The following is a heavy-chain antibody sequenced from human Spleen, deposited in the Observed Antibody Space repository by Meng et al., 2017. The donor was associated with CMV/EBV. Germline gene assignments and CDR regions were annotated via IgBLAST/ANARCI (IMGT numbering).Heavy chain of an antibody. CDR2: INPKSGDT. D-gene: IGHD6-13*01. CDR3: ARGRGSSSWYTFGDWFGP. V-gene: IGHV1-2*02. Sequence: ASVKVSCKASGYTFTSYGISWVRQAPGQGLEWMGWINPKSGDTNYAQKFQGRVTMTRATSINTASMDLSRLQSDDTAVYYCARGRGSSSWYTFGDWFGPWGQGTLVTVSS. J-gene: IGHJ5*02. CDR1: GYTFTSYG.